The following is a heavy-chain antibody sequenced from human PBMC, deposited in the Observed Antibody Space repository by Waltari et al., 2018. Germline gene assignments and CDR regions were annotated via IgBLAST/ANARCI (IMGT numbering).Heavy chain of an antibody. CDR1: GGSISSYY. V-gene: IGHV4-4*07. CDR2: IHTMGST. J-gene: IGHJ4*02. D-gene: IGHD6-13*01. Sequence: QVQLQESGPGLVKPSETLSLTCTVSGGSISSYYWSWTRQPAGKGLEWIGRIHTMGSTNYNPSLKGRGTMSVDTSKNQFPLKLSSVTAADTAVYYCAREGYRLRDLDYWGQGTLVTVSS. CDR3: AREGYRLRDLDY.